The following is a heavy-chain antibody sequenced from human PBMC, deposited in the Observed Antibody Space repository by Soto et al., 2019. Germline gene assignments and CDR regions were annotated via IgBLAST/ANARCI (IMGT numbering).Heavy chain of an antibody. V-gene: IGHV4-39*07. D-gene: IGHD1-26*01. CDR1: GGCSSNPNYY. CDR2: IYYNGNT. Sequence: SETLSLTCTVSGGCSSNPNYYWGWIRQPPGKALEWIGSIYYNGNTYYSPSLKSRATISVDTSNNQFSLKLTSVTAADTAVYYCARGRIVGNSYFDYWGQGTLVTVSS. CDR3: ARGRIVGNSYFDY. J-gene: IGHJ4*02.